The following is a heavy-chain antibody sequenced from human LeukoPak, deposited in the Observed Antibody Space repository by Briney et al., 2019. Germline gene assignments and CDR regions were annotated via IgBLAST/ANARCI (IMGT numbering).Heavy chain of an antibody. D-gene: IGHD1-26*01. Sequence: SETLSLTCAVSGGSISSGGYSWSWIRQPPGKGLEWIGCIYHSGSTYYNPSLKSRVTISVDRSKNQFSLKLSSVTAADTAVYYCARVSSGATTVDYWGQGTLVTVSS. CDR1: GGSISSGGYS. CDR2: IYHSGST. V-gene: IGHV4-30-2*01. CDR3: ARVSSGATTVDY. J-gene: IGHJ4*02.